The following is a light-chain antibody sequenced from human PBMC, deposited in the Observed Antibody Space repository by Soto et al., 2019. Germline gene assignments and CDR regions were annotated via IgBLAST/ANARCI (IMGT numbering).Light chain of an antibody. CDR3: QHYGSSPYT. J-gene: IGKJ2*01. CDR2: GAS. Sequence: EIVLTQSPGTLSLSPGERATLSCRASQSVSSSYLAWYQQKPGQAPRLLIYGASSRATVIPDRFSVSGSGTDFTLTISRLEPEDFAVYYCQHYGSSPYTFGQGTKLEIK. CDR1: QSVSSSY. V-gene: IGKV3-20*01.